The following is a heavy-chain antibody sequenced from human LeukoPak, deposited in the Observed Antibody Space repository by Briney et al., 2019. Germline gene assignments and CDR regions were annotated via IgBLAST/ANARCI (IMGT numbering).Heavy chain of an antibody. J-gene: IGHJ4*02. CDR3: ARVKMVDTPMEDYFDY. D-gene: IGHD5-18*01. V-gene: IGHV3-30*02. CDR2: TRYDESLK. CDR1: GFTFSHYG. Sequence: GGSLRLSCAASGFTFSHYGMHWVRQAPGKGLEWVAFTRYDESLKYYAGSVKGRFTISRDNSKNTLYLQMNSLRAEDTAVYYCARVKMVDTPMEDYFDYWGQGTLVTVSS.